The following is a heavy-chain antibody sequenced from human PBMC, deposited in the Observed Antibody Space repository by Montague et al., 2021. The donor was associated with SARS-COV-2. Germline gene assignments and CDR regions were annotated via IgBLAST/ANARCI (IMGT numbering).Heavy chain of an antibody. D-gene: IGHD5-12*01. CDR3: ARIGWLRGAFGI. Sequence: SETLSLTCTVSGGSISSSSYYWGWIRQPPGKGLEWIGSIYYSGSTYYNPSLKSRVTISVDTSKNQFSLKLSSVTAADTAVYYCARIGWLRGAFGIWGQGTMVTVSS. V-gene: IGHV4-39*01. CDR2: IYYSGST. CDR1: GGSISSSSYY. J-gene: IGHJ3*02.